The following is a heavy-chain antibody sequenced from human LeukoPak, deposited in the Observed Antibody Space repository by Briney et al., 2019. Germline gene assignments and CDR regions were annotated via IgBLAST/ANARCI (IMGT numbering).Heavy chain of an antibody. V-gene: IGHV1-3*01. CDR2: INAGNGNT. CDR3: ARGSAYSSRFDP. D-gene: IGHD1-26*01. CDR1: GYIFTSYG. Sequence: ASVKVSCKASGYIFTSYGISWVRQAPGQRLEWMGWINAGNGNTKYSQKFQGRVTITRDTSASTAYMELSSLRSEDTAVYYCARGSAYSSRFDPWGQGTLVTVSS. J-gene: IGHJ5*02.